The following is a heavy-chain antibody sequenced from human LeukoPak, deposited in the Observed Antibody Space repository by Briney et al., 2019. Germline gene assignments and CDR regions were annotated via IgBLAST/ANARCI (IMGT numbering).Heavy chain of an antibody. CDR2: ISGSGGST. V-gene: IGHV3-23*01. Sequence: GGSLRLSCAASGFTFSNFAMNWVRQAPGKGLEWVSAISGSGGSTYYADSVKGRFTISRDNSKNTLYLQMNSLRAEDTAVYYCAKFMVCSSTSCYKGFDYWGQGTLVTVSS. CDR3: AKFMVCSSTSCYKGFDY. J-gene: IGHJ4*02. D-gene: IGHD2-2*02. CDR1: GFTFSNFA.